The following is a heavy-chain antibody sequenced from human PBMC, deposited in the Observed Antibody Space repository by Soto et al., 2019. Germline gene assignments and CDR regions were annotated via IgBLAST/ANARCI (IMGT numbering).Heavy chain of an antibody. Sequence: GESLKISCKGSGYSFTSYWIGWVRQMPGKGLEWMGIIYPGDSDTRYSPSFQGQVTISADKSISTAYLQWSSLKASDTAMYYCARFPADMLTGYYWRFHGMDVWGQGTTVTVSS. CDR2: IYPGDSDT. D-gene: IGHD3-9*01. CDR1: GYSFTSYW. V-gene: IGHV5-51*01. J-gene: IGHJ6*02. CDR3: ARFPADMLTGYYWRFHGMDV.